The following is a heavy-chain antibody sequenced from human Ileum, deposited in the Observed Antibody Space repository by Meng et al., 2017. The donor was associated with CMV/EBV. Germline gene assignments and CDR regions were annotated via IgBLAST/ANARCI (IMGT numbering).Heavy chain of an antibody. CDR1: GYSISSGYY. Sequence: SETLSLTCTVSGYSISSGYYWGWIRQPPGKGLEWIGSIYHSGSTYYNPSLKSRVTISVDTSTNQFSLKLSSVTAADTAVYYCARGPQVQYDYWGQGTLVTVSS. D-gene: IGHD3-10*01. CDR3: ARGPQVQYDY. V-gene: IGHV4-38-2*02. CDR2: IYHSGST. J-gene: IGHJ4*02.